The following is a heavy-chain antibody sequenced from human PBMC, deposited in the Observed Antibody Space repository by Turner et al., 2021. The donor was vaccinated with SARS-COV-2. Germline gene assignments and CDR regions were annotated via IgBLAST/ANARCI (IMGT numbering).Heavy chain of an antibody. V-gene: IGHV4-39*01. CDR1: SGSISSSAYY. CDR3: ARQVSILGRWLAPFDS. CDR2: FFYSGST. D-gene: IGHD6-19*01. J-gene: IGHJ4*02. Sequence: QLQLQESGPGLVKPSETLSLTCTVSSGSISSSAYYWGWIRQPPGKGLEWIGSFFYSGSTYYSPSLKSRITISVDTSKNQFSLNLSSVTAAVTAVYYCARQVSILGRWLAPFDSWGQGTLVTVSS.